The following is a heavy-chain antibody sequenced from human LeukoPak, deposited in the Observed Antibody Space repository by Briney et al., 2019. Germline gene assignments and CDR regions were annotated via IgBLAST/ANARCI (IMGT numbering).Heavy chain of an antibody. J-gene: IGHJ4*02. CDR1: GFTFRDYG. CDR2: ISYDGSKK. Sequence: PGRSLRLPCAASGFTFRDYGMHWVRQAPGKGLEWVALISYDGSKKHYADSVKGRFTISRDNSKNTVYLQMNSLRVEDTAVYYCAKGNDYYDIGRSWGQGTLVTVSS. V-gene: IGHV3-30*18. D-gene: IGHD3-22*01. CDR3: AKGNDYYDIGRS.